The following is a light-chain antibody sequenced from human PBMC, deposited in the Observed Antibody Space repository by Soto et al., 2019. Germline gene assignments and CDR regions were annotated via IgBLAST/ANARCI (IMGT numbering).Light chain of an antibody. CDR1: QSISGDY. J-gene: IGKJ1*01. Sequence: EIVLTQSPGTLSVSPGERATLSCGASQSISGDYLAWYQQKPGLAPRLLIYDASKSATSIPDRFSGSGSGTVFTLIITRLELEDFAEYCCQHYGTKPPWTFGQGTKVEIK. CDR3: QHYGTKPPWT. CDR2: DAS. V-gene: IGKV3D-20*01.